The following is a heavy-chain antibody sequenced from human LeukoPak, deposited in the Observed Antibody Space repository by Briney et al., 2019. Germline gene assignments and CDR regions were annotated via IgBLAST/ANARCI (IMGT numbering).Heavy chain of an antibody. D-gene: IGHD2-8*01. J-gene: IGHJ4*02. CDR2: ISSSSDYI. CDR3: ARGANGLWDY. CDR1: GSTFRSYS. Sequence: PGGSLRLSCAASGSTFRSYSMTWVRQAPGKGLEWVSSISSSSDYILYADSVKGRFTISRDNAKNSVYLQMNSLRDEDTAVYYCARGANGLWDYWGQGTLVTVSS. V-gene: IGHV3-21*01.